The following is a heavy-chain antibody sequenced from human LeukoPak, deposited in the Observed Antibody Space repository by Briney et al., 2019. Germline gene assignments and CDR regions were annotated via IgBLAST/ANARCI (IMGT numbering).Heavy chain of an antibody. J-gene: IGHJ6*02. CDR1: GFTFGDYA. Sequence: PGGSLRLSCAASGFTFGDYAMHWVRQVPGKGLEWVSGISWNSGSIGYAESVKGRFTISRDNAKNSLYLQMNSLRAEDTALYYCAKDLGCSGGSCKYYYYGVDVWGPGTTVTVSS. V-gene: IGHV3-9*01. CDR2: ISWNSGSI. D-gene: IGHD2-15*01. CDR3: AKDLGCSGGSCKYYYYGVDV.